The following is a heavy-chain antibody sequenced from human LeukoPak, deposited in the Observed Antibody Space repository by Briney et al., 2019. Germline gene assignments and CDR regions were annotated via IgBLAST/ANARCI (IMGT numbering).Heavy chain of an antibody. Sequence: GGSLRLSCAASGFTFSSYSMNWVRQAPGRGPEWVSSISVTSSYIYYADSAKGRFTISRDNAKKSLYLQMNSLRAEDTAVYYCARDDSTGAWYFDYWGQGTLVTVSS. J-gene: IGHJ4*02. CDR3: ARDDSTGAWYFDY. CDR2: ISVTSSYI. CDR1: GFTFSSYS. D-gene: IGHD6-19*01. V-gene: IGHV3-21*01.